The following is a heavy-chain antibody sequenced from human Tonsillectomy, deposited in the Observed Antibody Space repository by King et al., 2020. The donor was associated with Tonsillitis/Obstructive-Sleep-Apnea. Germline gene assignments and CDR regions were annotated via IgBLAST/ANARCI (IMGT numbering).Heavy chain of an antibody. J-gene: IGHJ4*02. Sequence: VQLVESGGGLVKPGGSLTLSCVVSGFTFSDYYMSWIRQAPGKGLEWIGYISGSDSHTKYADSVKGRITISRDNKKNSLYLQMNSLRAEDTAVYYCAGGICNTGSCYLSPFDFWGQGTLVTVSS. CDR1: GFTFSDYY. D-gene: IGHD2-15*01. CDR2: ISGSDSHT. V-gene: IGHV3-11*05. CDR3: AGGICNTGSCYLSPFDF.